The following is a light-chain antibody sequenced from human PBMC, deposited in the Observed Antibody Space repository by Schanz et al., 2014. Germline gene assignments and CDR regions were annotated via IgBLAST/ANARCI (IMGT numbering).Light chain of an antibody. CDR3: QTWGTGSGV. J-gene: IGLJ3*02. CDR1: SGYSSYA. Sequence: QLVLTQSPSASASLGASVKLTCTLSSGYSSYAIAWHQQQPEKGPRYLMKLNSDGSHTKGDGIPDRFSGSSSGAERYLTISSLQSEDEADYYCQTWGTGSGVFGGGTKLTVL. CDR2: LNSDGSH. V-gene: IGLV4-69*01.